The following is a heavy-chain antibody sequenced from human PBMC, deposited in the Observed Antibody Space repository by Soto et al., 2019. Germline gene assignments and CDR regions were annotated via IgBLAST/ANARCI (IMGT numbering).Heavy chain of an antibody. D-gene: IGHD6-13*01. J-gene: IGHJ5*02. CDR2: INPSGGST. Sequence: ASVKVSCKASGYTFTSYYMHWVRQAPGQGLEWMGIINPSGGSTSYAQKSQGRVTMTRDTSTSTVYMELSSLRSEDTAVYYCARDVTAADSYNWFDPWGQGTLVTVSS. CDR3: ARDVTAADSYNWFDP. V-gene: IGHV1-46*01. CDR1: GYTFTSYY.